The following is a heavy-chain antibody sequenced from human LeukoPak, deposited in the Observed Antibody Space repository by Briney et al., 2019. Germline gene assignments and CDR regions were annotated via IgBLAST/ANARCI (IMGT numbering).Heavy chain of an antibody. CDR2: IIQDGSDK. J-gene: IGHJ4*02. CDR1: GFTFSLNW. D-gene: IGHD3-22*01. Sequence: GGSLRLSCEASGFTFSLNWMSWVRQAPGKGLGWVANIIQDGSDKYYVDSVKGRFTISRDNAKNSLYLQMNSLRVEDTAVYYCARDFSDTSGCFDYWGQGTLVTVSS. CDR3: ARDFSDTSGCFDY. V-gene: IGHV3-7*01.